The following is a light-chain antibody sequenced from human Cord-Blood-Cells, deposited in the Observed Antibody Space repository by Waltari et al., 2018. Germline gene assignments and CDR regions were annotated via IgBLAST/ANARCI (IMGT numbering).Light chain of an antibody. CDR3: QQYYSTPYT. V-gene: IGKV4-1*01. J-gene: IGKJ2*01. CDR2: WAS. CDR1: PSVLYSSNNKNY. Sequence: DIVMTQSPDSLAVSLGERATLNCQSSPSVLYSSNNKNYLAWYQQKPGQPPKLLIYWASTRESGVPDRFSGSGSGTDFTLTISSLQAEDVAVYYCQQYYSTPYTFGQGTKLEIK.